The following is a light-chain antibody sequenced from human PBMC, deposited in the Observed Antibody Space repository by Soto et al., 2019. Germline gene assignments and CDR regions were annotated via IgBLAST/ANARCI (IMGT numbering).Light chain of an antibody. Sequence: QSVLTQPPSVSGSPGQSVAISCTGTSSDVGNYNRVSWYQQPPGTASKLMIYDVTNRPSGVPDRFSGSKSGNTASLTISGLQADDEADYYCSSYTSSDTYVFGTGTKVTVL. CDR2: DVT. CDR3: SSYTSSDTYV. V-gene: IGLV2-18*02. CDR1: SSDVGNYNR. J-gene: IGLJ1*01.